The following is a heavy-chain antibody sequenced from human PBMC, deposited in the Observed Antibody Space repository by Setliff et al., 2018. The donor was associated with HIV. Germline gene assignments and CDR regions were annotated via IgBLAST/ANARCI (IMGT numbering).Heavy chain of an antibody. J-gene: IGHJ4*02. CDR1: GGSISTHY. D-gene: IGHD6-13*01. V-gene: IGHV4-59*11. CDR3: ARQSTVAAAGFDF. CDR2: VYYDAST. Sequence: ASETLSLTCTVSGGSISTHYWSWIRQPPGKGMEWIGTVYYDASTIYTPSLNSRVIISVDTSKSQFSLNLSSVTAADTAVYYCARQSTVAAAGFDFWGQGTLVTVSS.